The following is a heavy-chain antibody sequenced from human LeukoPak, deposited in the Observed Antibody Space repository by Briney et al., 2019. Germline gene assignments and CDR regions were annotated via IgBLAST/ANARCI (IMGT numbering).Heavy chain of an antibody. CDR3: ATDTLFGSGYTFDY. D-gene: IGHD3-22*01. V-gene: IGHV1-24*01. CDR2: FDPEDGET. CDR1: GYTLTELS. J-gene: IGHJ4*02. Sequence: ASVKVSRKVSGYTLTELSMHWVRQAPGKGLEWMGGFDPEDGETIYAQKFQGRVTMTEDTSTDTAYMELSSLRSEDTAVYYCATDTLFGSGYTFDYWGQGTLVTVSS.